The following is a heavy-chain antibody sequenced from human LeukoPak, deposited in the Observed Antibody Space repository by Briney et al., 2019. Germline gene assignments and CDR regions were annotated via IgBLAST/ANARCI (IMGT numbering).Heavy chain of an antibody. CDR2: MIPIFGTA. V-gene: IGHV1-69*05. CDR3: ARAPGYCSGGSCLDY. J-gene: IGHJ4*02. CDR1: GGTFSSYA. D-gene: IGHD2-15*01. Sequence: SVKVSRKPSGGTFSSYAISWVRPAPGQGLEWMERMIPIFGTANYAQKFQGRVTITTDESTSTAYMELSSLRSEDPAVYYCARAPGYCSGGSCLDYWGQGTLVTVSS.